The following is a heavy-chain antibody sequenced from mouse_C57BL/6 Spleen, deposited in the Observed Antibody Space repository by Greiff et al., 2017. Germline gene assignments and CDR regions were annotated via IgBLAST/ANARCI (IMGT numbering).Heavy chain of an antibody. CDR1: GYTFTSYW. CDR3: ARLGRAY. V-gene: IGHV1-52*01. J-gene: IGHJ3*01. CDR2: IDPSDSET. D-gene: IGHD4-1*01. Sequence: QVQLQQPGAELVRPGSSVKLSCTASGYTFTSYWMHWVKQRPIQGLEWIGNIDPSDSETHYNPKFKDKATLTVDKSSSTAYMQLSSLTSEDSAVYYCARLGRAYWGQGTLVTVSA.